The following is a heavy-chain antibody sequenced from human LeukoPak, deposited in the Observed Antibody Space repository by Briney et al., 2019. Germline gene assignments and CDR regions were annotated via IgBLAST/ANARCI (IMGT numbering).Heavy chain of an antibody. D-gene: IGHD1-26*01. J-gene: IGHJ4*02. Sequence: GGSLRLSCAASGFTFSSYAMSWVRQAPGKGLEWVSGISSSGGNTYYAESVKGRFTISRDNSKDTLYLQMNSLRAEDTAVYYCASQRSYSGSYVTFDFWGQGTLVTVSS. CDR2: ISSSGGNT. V-gene: IGHV3-23*01. CDR3: ASQRSYSGSYVTFDF. CDR1: GFTFSSYA.